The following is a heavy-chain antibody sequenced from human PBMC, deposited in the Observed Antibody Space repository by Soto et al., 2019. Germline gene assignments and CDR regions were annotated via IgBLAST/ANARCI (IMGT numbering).Heavy chain of an antibody. D-gene: IGHD5-12*01. CDR3: ARVSARATVKTPKRSGYDRHDAFDI. CDR1: GFTFSSYW. V-gene: IGHV3-7*01. J-gene: IGHJ3*02. CDR2: IKQDGSEK. Sequence: GGSLRLSCAASGFTFSSYWMSWVRQAPGKGLEWVANIKQDGSEKYYVDSVKGRFTISRDNAKNSLYLQRNSLRAEATSVYYCARVSARATVKTPKRSGYDRHDAFDIWGQGTMVTVSS.